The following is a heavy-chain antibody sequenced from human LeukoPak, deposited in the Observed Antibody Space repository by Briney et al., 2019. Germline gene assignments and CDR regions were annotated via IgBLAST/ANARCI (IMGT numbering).Heavy chain of an antibody. D-gene: IGHD3-9*01. J-gene: IGHJ6*02. CDR3: ARDGLRVEGIRYFDWYSAPHYYGMDV. V-gene: IGHV1-2*04. CDR1: GYTFTGYY. Sequence: ASVKVSCKASGYTFTGYYMHWVRQAPGQGLEWMGWINPSSGGTNYAQKFQGWVTMTRDTSISTAYMELSRLRSDDTAVYYCARDGLRVEGIRYFDWYSAPHYYGMDVWGQGTTVTVSS. CDR2: INPSSGGT.